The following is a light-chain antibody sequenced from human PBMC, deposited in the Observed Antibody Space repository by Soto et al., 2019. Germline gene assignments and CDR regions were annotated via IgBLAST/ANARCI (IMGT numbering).Light chain of an antibody. V-gene: IGKV3-20*01. CDR1: QSVSSAF. J-gene: IGKJ2*01. CDR3: QQYGDSPPT. CDR2: AAA. Sequence: IVFTQSPGTLSLSPGERATLSCRASQSVSSAFFAWYQQKPGPPLRLLIYAAASRATGIPDRFSGSGSATDFTLTISRLEPEDFAVYYCQQYGDSPPTFGRGTK.